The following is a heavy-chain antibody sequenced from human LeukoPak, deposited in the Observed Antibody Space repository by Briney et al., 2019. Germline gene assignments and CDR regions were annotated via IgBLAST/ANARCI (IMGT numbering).Heavy chain of an antibody. CDR2: ISAYNGNT. CDR1: GYTFTSYG. Sequence: GASVKVSCKASGYTFTSYGISWVRQAPGQGLEWMGWISAYNGNTNYAQKLQGRVTMTTDTSTSTAYMELRSLRSDDTAVYYCARLRWYDFWSGPGEYYYYMDVWGKGTTVTVSS. CDR3: ARLRWYDFWSGPGEYYYYMDV. D-gene: IGHD3-3*01. J-gene: IGHJ6*03. V-gene: IGHV1-18*01.